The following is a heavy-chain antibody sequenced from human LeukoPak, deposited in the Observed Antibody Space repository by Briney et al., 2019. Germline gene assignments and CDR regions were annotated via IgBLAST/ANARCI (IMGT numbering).Heavy chain of an antibody. D-gene: IGHD3-9*01. CDR3: ARVPELRYFDWLLPSSDY. CDR2: ISAYNGNT. CDR1: GYTFTSYG. Sequence: GASVTVSCKASGYTFTSYGISWVRQAPGQGLEWMGWISAYNGNTNYAQKLQGRVTMTTDTSTSTAYMELRSLRSDDTAVYYCARVPELRYFDWLLPSSDYWGQGTLVTVSS. V-gene: IGHV1-18*01. J-gene: IGHJ4*02.